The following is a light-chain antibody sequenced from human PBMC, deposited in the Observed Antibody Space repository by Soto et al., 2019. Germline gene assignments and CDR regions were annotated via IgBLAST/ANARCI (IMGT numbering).Light chain of an antibody. CDR1: SSNIGAGFD. V-gene: IGLV1-40*01. CDR3: QSYDNSLNTIL. J-gene: IGLJ2*01. Sequence: QSVPTQPPSVSGAPGQRVTIPCTGTSSNIGAGFDVHWYQQIPGTAPKLLIFGNTNRPSGVPDRFSGARSGASASLAISEPQADDEAIYCCQSYDNSLNTILFGGGTKLTVL. CDR2: GNT.